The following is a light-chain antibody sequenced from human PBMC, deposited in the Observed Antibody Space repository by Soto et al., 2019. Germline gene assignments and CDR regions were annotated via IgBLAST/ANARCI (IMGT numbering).Light chain of an antibody. Sequence: DIVMTQSPLSLPVTPGEPASISCRSSQSLLHSNGYNYLDWYLQKPGQSPQLLIYLGSNRASGVPDRFRGSGSGTDFILKISRVEAEDVGVYYCMQALQTSFTFGPGTKVDIK. CDR2: LGS. CDR1: QSLLHSNGYNY. CDR3: MQALQTSFT. V-gene: IGKV2-28*01. J-gene: IGKJ3*01.